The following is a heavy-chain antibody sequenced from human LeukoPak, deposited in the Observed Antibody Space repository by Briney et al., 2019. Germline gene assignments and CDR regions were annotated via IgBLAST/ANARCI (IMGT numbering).Heavy chain of an antibody. V-gene: IGHV4-39*07. Sequence: SETLSLTCTVSGGSISSSSYYWGWIRQPPGKGLEWIGSIYYSGGTYYNPSLKSRVTISVDTSKNQFSLKLCSVTAADTAVYYCASWPGAWYGEDYWGQGTLVTVSS. D-gene: IGHD3-10*01. CDR1: GGSISSSSYY. J-gene: IGHJ4*02. CDR3: ASWPGAWYGEDY. CDR2: IYYSGGT.